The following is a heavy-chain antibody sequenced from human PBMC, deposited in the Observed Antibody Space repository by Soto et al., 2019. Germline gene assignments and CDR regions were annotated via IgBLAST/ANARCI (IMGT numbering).Heavy chain of an antibody. V-gene: IGHV3-23*01. D-gene: IGHD3-22*01. CDR3: ANPALWYYDSSGYYPLDY. Sequence: GGSLRLSCAASGFTFSSYAMSWVRQAPGKGLEWVSAISGSGGSTYYADSVKGRFTISRDNSKNTLYLQMNSLRAEDTAVYYCANPALWYYDSSGYYPLDYWGQGTLVTVSS. CDR2: ISGSGGST. J-gene: IGHJ4*02. CDR1: GFTFSSYA.